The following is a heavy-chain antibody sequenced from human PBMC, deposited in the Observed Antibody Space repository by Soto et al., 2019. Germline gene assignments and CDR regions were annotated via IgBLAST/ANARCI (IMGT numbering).Heavy chain of an antibody. CDR1: GGSVSSGSYY. CDR2: IYYSGST. CDR3: ATLWFGELLEQSFDY. J-gene: IGHJ4*02. Sequence: TSETLSLTCTVSGGSVSSGSYYWSWIRQPPGKGLEWIGYIYYSGSTNYNPSLKSRVTISVDTSKNQFSLKLSPVTAADTAVYYCATLWFGELLEQSFDYWGQGTLVTVSS. D-gene: IGHD3-10*01. V-gene: IGHV4-61*01.